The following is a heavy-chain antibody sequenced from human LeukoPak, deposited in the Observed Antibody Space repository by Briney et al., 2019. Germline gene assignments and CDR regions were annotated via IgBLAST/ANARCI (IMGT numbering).Heavy chain of an antibody. J-gene: IGHJ6*03. CDR2: ISGSGGST. CDR1: GFTFSSYG. V-gene: IGHV3-23*01. Sequence: PGGSLRLSCEASGFTFSSYGMSWVRQAPGKGLEWVSAISGSGGSTYYADSVKGRFTISRDNSKNTLYLQMNSLRAEDTAVYYCAKDKGGYYYYYMDVWGKGTTVTISS. CDR3: AKDKGGYYYYYMDV.